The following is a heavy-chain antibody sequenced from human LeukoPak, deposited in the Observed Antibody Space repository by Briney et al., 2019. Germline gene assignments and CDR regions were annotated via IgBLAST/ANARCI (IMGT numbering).Heavy chain of an antibody. V-gene: IGHV4-59*01. J-gene: IGHJ4*02. Sequence: NPSETLSLTCTVSGGSLTNSYWSWVRKPPGKGLEWIGYIYYSGSTNYNPSLKSRVTISADTSKNQFSLKLSSVTAADTAVYYCARGEYQLLPFDYWGQGTLVTVSS. D-gene: IGHD2-2*01. CDR2: IYYSGST. CDR1: GGSLTNSY. CDR3: ARGEYQLLPFDY.